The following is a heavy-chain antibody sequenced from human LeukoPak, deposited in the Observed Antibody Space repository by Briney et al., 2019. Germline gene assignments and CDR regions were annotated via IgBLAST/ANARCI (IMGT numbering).Heavy chain of an antibody. Sequence: GGSLRLSCAITEFTFTNYWKNWVRQVSGKGLEWVANMSPDENEKKYVDSVKGRFTISTDNAKKTLYLQMNSLRVEDTAIYYCLGYGNDNPWGQGALVTVSS. V-gene: IGHV3-7*03. CDR1: EFTFTNYW. CDR2: MSPDENEK. D-gene: IGHD5-12*01. CDR3: LGYGNDNP. J-gene: IGHJ4*02.